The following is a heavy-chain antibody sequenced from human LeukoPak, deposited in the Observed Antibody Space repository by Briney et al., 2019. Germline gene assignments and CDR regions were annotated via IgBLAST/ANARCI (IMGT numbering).Heavy chain of an antibody. J-gene: IGHJ4*02. CDR2: IRYDGSYK. CDR3: AKGTGWYYDY. CDR1: GFSFITYA. Sequence: GGSLRLSCAASGFSFITYAMHWVRQAPGKGLEWVAFIRYDGSYKYYADSVKGRFTISRDNSKNTLYVEMNSLRAEDTAVYDCAKGTGWYYDYWGQGTLVTVSS. V-gene: IGHV3-30*02. D-gene: IGHD6-19*01.